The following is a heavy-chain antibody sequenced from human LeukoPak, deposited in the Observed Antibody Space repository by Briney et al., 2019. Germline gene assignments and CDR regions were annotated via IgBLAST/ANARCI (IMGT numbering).Heavy chain of an antibody. J-gene: IGHJ4*02. CDR2: IYWNDDK. D-gene: IGHD4-23*01. Sequence: SGPTLVKPTQTLTLTCTFSGFSLSTSGVGVGRIRQPPGKALEWLALIYWNDDKRYSPSLKSRLTITKDTSKNQVVLTMTNMDPVDTATYYCAHTTTVVTVDYWGQGTLVTVSS. V-gene: IGHV2-5*01. CDR1: GFSLSTSGVG. CDR3: AHTTTVVTVDY.